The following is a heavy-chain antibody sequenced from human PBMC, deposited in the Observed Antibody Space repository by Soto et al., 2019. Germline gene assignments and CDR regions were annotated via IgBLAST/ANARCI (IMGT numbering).Heavy chain of an antibody. V-gene: IGHV1-69*01. CDR2: IIPIFGTA. CDR1: GGTFSSYA. Sequence: QVQLVQSGAEVKKPGSSVKVSCKASGGTFSSYAISWVRQAPGQGLEWMGGIIPIFGTANYAQKFQGRVTITADESTSTAYMELSSLRSEDTAVYYCARLFKGDLLGCHRGFDPWGQGTLVTVSS. CDR3: ARLFKGDLLGCHRGFDP. J-gene: IGHJ5*02. D-gene: IGHD3-10*01.